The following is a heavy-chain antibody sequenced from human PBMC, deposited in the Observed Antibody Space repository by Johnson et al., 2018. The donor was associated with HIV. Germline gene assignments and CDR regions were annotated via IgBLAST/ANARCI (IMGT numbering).Heavy chain of an antibody. D-gene: IGHD3-10*01. CDR3: ARDFSVRAFDS. J-gene: IGHJ3*02. CDR1: GFTFSYYA. Sequence: QVQLVESGGGVVQPGRSLRLSCAASGFTFSYYAMHWVRQVPGKGLEWVAVISYDGSNKYYADSVKGRFTISRDNSKNTLYLRMNSLRAEDTAVYYCARDFSVRAFDSWGQGTMVTVSS. CDR2: ISYDGSNK. V-gene: IGHV3-30-3*01.